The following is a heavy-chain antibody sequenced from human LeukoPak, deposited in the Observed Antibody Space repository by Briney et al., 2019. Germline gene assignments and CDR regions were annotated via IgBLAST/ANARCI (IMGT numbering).Heavy chain of an antibody. V-gene: IGHV1-2*02. D-gene: IGHD3-22*01. CDR2: INPNIGYS. Sequence: ASVKDSCKASGYTFIDHYIHWVRQAAGQGLESMGWINPNIGYSNYAQKFQGRVTMTRDTSSRTAYMELSRLRSDDTAVYYYARAGHNSDSGGYDYWGQGTLVTVSS. J-gene: IGHJ4*02. CDR3: ARAGHNSDSGGYDY. CDR1: GYTFIDHY.